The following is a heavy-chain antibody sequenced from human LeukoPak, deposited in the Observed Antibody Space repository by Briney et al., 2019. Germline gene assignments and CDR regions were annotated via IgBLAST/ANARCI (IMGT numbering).Heavy chain of an antibody. J-gene: IGHJ4*02. CDR2: ISTSSNYI. D-gene: IGHD4-17*01. V-gene: IGHV3-21*01. CDR3: ARGTVTTEFDY. CDR1: GFIFSSYN. Sequence: GGSLRVSCAASGFIFSSYNMNWVRQAPGKGLEWVSSISTSSNYIYYADSVKGRFTISRDNAKNSLYLHMNNLRAEDTAVYYCARGTVTTEFDYWGQGTLVTVSS.